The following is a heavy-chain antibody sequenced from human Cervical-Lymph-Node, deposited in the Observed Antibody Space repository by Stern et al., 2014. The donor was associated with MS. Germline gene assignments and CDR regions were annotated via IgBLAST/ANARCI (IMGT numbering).Heavy chain of an antibody. J-gene: IGHJ4*02. D-gene: IGHD1-14*01. CDR1: GYKFSIYW. CDR2: IYPGDSDT. CDR3: ARQTTAWASDV. V-gene: IGHV5-51*01. Sequence: EVQLVQSGAELIRPGESLKISCKGSGYKFSIYWIAWVRQMTGKGLEWMGMIYPGDSDTRYSQSLQGQVTMSADKSTSTAYLQWSSLNASDTAMYFCARQTTAWASDVWGQGTLVTVSS.